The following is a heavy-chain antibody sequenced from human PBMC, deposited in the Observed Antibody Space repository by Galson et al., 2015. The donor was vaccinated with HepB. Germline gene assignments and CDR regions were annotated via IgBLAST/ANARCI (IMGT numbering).Heavy chain of an antibody. CDR3: ARGLPGVEMATAGYWYFAP. J-gene: IGHJ2*01. CDR2: IIPISGTA. V-gene: IGHV1-69*13. CDR1: GGTFSSYG. D-gene: IGHD5-24*01. Sequence: SVKVSCKASGGTFSSYGFSWVRQAPGQGLEWMGGIIPISGTATYAQKFQGRVTITAAEYTSTAYMDLSSLRFEDTAVYYCARGLPGVEMATAGYWYFAPCGRGTLVTVSS.